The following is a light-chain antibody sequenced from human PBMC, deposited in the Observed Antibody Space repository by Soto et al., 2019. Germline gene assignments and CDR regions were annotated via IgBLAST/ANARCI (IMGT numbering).Light chain of an antibody. J-gene: IGKJ4*01. CDR1: QDISNH. Sequence: DIQMTQSPSSLSASAGDRVTITCQASQDISNHLNWYQQKAGKAPKLLINDASNLEAGVPSRFSGSAAWTDFTLTISSLQPEDIATYYCQQYVNALTFGGGTKVEIK. V-gene: IGKV1-33*01. CDR2: DAS. CDR3: QQYVNALT.